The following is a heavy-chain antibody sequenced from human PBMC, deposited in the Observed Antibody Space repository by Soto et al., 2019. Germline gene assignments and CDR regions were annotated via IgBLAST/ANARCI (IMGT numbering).Heavy chain of an antibody. Sequence: SETLSLTCAVSGDSIRSSNWWSWVRHPPGKGLEWIGEIYHSGSTNYNPSLKSRVTISVDKSKNQFSLKLSSVTAADTAVYYCARDRGLYCSGGSCYPDAFDIWGQGTMVT. D-gene: IGHD2-15*01. V-gene: IGHV4-4*02. CDR1: GDSIRSSNW. CDR3: ARDRGLYCSGGSCYPDAFDI. J-gene: IGHJ3*02. CDR2: IYHSGST.